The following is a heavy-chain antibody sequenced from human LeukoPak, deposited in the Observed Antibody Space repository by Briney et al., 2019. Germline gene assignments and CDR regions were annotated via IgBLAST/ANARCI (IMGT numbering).Heavy chain of an antibody. CDR2: FDPEDGET. Sequence: ASVKVSCKVSGYTLTELSMHWVRQAPGKGLEWMGGFDPEDGETIYAQKFQGRVTMTEDTSTDTAYMELSSLRSEDTAVCYCATPLHTVTEAFDIWGQGTMVTVSS. D-gene: IGHD4-17*01. CDR3: ATPLHTVTEAFDI. CDR1: GYTLTELS. V-gene: IGHV1-24*01. J-gene: IGHJ3*02.